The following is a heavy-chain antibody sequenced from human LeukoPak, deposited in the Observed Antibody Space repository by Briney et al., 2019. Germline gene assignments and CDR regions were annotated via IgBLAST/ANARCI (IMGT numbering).Heavy chain of an antibody. CDR2: ISYDGSNK. V-gene: IGHV3-30*18. CDR3: AKDRSDGSGSGSEYYYYGMDV. J-gene: IGHJ6*02. D-gene: IGHD3-10*01. CDR1: GFTFSSYG. Sequence: PGGSLRLSCAASGFTFSSYGMHWVRQAPGKGLEWVAVISYDGSNKYYADSVKGRFTISRDNSKNTLYLQMNSLRAEDTAVYYCAKDRSDGSGSGSEYYYYGMDVWGQGTTVTVSS.